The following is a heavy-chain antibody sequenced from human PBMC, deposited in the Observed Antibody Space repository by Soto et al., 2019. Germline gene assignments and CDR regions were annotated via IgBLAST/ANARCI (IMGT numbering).Heavy chain of an antibody. V-gene: IGHV4-38-2*01. J-gene: IGHJ4*02. CDR3: APTDSVGYYPY. Sequence: SETLSLTCAVSGDSISSGYYWAWIRQPPGKGLEWIGSIYHSGTTYYNPSLNSPFTISVDTSENHFSLRLTSVTPADSAVYYCAPTDSVGYYPYCGQGTLVTVSS. D-gene: IGHD3-22*01. CDR1: GDSISSGYY. CDR2: IYHSGTT.